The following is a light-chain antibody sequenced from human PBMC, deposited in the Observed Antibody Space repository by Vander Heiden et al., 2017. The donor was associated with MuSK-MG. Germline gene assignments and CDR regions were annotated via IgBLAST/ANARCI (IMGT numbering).Light chain of an antibody. Sequence: DIQMTQSPSSRSASVGDRVTITCRSSEHSSNYVAWFQQKPGKANKSLIYDGDSLKSGVPSKFSSLHPEDFATYYCQQENSSPITFGGGTKVXIK. CDR3: QQENSSPIT. CDR1: EHSSNY. V-gene: IGKV1-16*02. J-gene: IGKJ4*01. CDR2: DGD.